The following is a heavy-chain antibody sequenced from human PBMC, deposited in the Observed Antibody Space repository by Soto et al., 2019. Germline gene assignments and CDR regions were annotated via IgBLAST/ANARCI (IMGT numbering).Heavy chain of an antibody. J-gene: IGHJ3*02. D-gene: IGHD1-1*01. CDR1: GGFVSSGNYY. V-gene: IGHV4-34*01. CDR3: ARVERGTATTVVDAFDI. Sequence: QVQLQQWGAGLLKPSETLSLTCAVYGGFVSSGNYYWSWIRQPPGKGLEWIGEMSHSGGTHFNPSRKGRVTISVDTSKNQFSLKMSSVTAADTALYYCARVERGTATTVVDAFDIWGPGTMVTVSS. CDR2: MSHSGGT.